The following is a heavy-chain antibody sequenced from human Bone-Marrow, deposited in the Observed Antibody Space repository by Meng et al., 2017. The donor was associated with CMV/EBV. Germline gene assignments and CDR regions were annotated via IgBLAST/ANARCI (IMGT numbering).Heavy chain of an antibody. Sequence: GESLKISCAASGFTFSSYGMHWVRQAPGKGLEWVAFIRYDGSNKYYADSVKGRFTISRDNSKNTLYLQMNSLRAEDTAVYYCAKMMGVVPHYYYGMDVWGQGTTVTVSS. J-gene: IGHJ6*02. V-gene: IGHV3-30*02. D-gene: IGHD2-2*01. CDR3: AKMMGVVPHYYYGMDV. CDR2: IRYDGSNK. CDR1: GFTFSSYG.